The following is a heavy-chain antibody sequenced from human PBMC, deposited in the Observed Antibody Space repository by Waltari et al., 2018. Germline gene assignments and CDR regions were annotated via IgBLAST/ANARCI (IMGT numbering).Heavy chain of an antibody. CDR2: ISYDVTHK. Sequence: QVQLVASGGGVVQAGRSMSSSCAASGFTFRNFGRHWVRQAPGKGLEWVSVISYDVTHKIYADSVKGRFTISRDNSKNTLFLHMSGLRAEDSGVYYCAKADDYTYYYGMDVWGQGTTVTVS. J-gene: IGHJ6*02. V-gene: IGHV3-30*18. CDR1: GFTFRNFG. CDR3: AKADDYTYYYGMDV. D-gene: IGHD4-4*01.